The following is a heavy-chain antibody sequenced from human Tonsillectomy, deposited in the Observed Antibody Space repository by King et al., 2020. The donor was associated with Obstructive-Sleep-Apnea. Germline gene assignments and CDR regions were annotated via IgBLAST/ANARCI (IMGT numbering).Heavy chain of an antibody. CDR3: ARDKNGGAYFDAFDV. V-gene: IGHV3-30*03. Sequence: VQLVESGGGVVQPGRSLRLSCAASGFTFSDYGMHWVRQAPGKGLEWLAVISYDGKNKYYADSVKGRFIISRDNSKSTLFLQMNSLRLEDTAVYYCARDKNGGAYFDAFDVWGQGTMGTVSS. CDR1: GFTFSDYG. CDR2: ISYDGKNK. J-gene: IGHJ3*01. D-gene: IGHD2/OR15-2a*01.